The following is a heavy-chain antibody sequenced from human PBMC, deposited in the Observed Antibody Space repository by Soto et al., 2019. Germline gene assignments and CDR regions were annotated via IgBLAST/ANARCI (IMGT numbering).Heavy chain of an antibody. CDR2: IIPIFGTA. Sequence: SVKVSCKASGGTFSSYSISWVRQSPVQGLEWMGGIIPIFGTANYAQKFQGRVTITADESTSTAYMELSSLRSEDTAVYYCARARSGYYYYYGMDVWGQGTTVTVSS. D-gene: IGHD3-10*01. V-gene: IGHV1-69*13. CDR1: GGTFSSYS. CDR3: ARARSGYYYYYGMDV. J-gene: IGHJ6*02.